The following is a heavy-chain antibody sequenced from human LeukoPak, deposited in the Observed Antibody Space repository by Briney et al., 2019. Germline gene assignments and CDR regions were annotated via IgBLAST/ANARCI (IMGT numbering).Heavy chain of an antibody. CDR1: GVSISSTTYY. Sequence: SETLSLTCIVSGVSISSTTYYWGWIRQPPGKGLEWIGTIYFGGSTYYNPSLKSRVTISVDTSKNQFSLKLSSVTAADTAVYYCARDHNQYYYGSGVSGGWFDPWGQGTLVTVSS. V-gene: IGHV4-39*07. CDR2: IYFGGST. CDR3: ARDHNQYYYGSGVSGGWFDP. J-gene: IGHJ5*02. D-gene: IGHD3-10*01.